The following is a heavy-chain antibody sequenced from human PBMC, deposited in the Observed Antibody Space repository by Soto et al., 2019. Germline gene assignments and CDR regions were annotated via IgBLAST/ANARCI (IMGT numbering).Heavy chain of an antibody. V-gene: IGHV4-31*03. CDR3: ARAPIPNWNYYGMDV. J-gene: IGHJ6*02. D-gene: IGHD1-1*01. CDR2: IYYSGST. Sequence: QVQLQESGPGQVKPSQTLSLTCTVSGGSVNSGGYHWSWIRQHPGKGLEWIGDIYYSGSTYYNPSLKNRVNISIDTSTNHFSLHLSALTAADTAVYYCARAPIPNWNYYGMDVWGQGTTVTVSS. CDR1: GGSVNSGGYH.